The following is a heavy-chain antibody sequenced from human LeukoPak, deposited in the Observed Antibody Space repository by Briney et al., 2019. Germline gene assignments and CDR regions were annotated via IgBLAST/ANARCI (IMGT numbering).Heavy chain of an antibody. D-gene: IGHD5-12*01. V-gene: IGHV1-18*01. CDR3: ARDLGSGYDFAFDY. Sequence: ASVKVSCKASGYTFTSYGISWVRQAPGHGLEWMGWISAYNGNTNYAQKLQGRVTMTTDTSTSTAYMELRSLRSDDTAVYYCARDLGSGYDFAFDYWVQGTLVTVSS. CDR1: GYTFTSYG. J-gene: IGHJ4*02. CDR2: ISAYNGNT.